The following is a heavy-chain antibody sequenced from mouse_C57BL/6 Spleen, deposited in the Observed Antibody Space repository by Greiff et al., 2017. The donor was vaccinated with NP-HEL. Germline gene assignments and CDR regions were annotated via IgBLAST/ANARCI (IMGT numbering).Heavy chain of an antibody. V-gene: IGHV1-15*01. J-gene: IGHJ3*01. Sequence: VQLQQSGAELVRPGASVTLSCKASGYTFTDYEMHWVKQTPVHGLEWIGAIDPETGGTAYNQKFKGKAILTADKSSSTAYMELRSLTSEDSAVYYCTRGKASVYDGYYGFAYWGQGTLVTVSA. CDR1: GYTFTDYE. CDR2: IDPETGGT. D-gene: IGHD2-3*01. CDR3: TRGKASVYDGYYGFAY.